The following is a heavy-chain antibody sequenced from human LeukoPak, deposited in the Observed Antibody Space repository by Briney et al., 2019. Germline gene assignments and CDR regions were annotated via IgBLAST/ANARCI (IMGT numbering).Heavy chain of an antibody. V-gene: IGHV1-46*01. Sequence: ASVKVSCKASGYTFTSYYMHWVRQAPGQGLEWMGIINPSGGSTSYAQKFQGRVTMTRDTSTSTVYMELSSLRSEDTAVYYCARAPSYYDSSGPIWFDPWGQGTLVTVSS. CDR2: INPSGGST. CDR3: ARAPSYYDSSGPIWFDP. D-gene: IGHD3-22*01. CDR1: GYTFTSYY. J-gene: IGHJ5*02.